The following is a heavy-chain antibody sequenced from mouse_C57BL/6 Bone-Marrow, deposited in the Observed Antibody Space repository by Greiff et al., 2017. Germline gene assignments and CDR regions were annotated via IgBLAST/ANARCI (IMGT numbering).Heavy chain of an antibody. CDR2: FHPSDSDT. D-gene: IGHD2-12*01. V-gene: IGHV1-74*01. CDR3: AMPTIAPYYFDY. J-gene: IGHJ2*01. Sequence: QVQLQQPGAELVKPGASVKVSCKASGYTFTSYPMHWVKQRPGQGLEWIGRFHPSDSDTKYNQKFKGKATLTVDKSSSTAYMELSRLTSEDSAVYCCAMPTIAPYYFDYWGQGTTLTVSS. CDR1: GYTFTSYP.